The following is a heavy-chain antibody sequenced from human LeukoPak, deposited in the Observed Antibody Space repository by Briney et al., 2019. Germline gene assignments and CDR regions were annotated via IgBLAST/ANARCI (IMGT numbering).Heavy chain of an antibody. CDR2: INWNGGST. V-gene: IGHV3-20*04. Sequence: GGSLRLSCAASGFTFDDYGMSWVRQAPGKGLEWVSGINWNGGSTGYADSVKGRFTISRDNSQNTLYLQMNSLRAEDTAVYYCAKVSLRSSGWNYWGQGTLVTVSS. D-gene: IGHD6-19*01. J-gene: IGHJ4*02. CDR1: GFTFDDYG. CDR3: AKVSLRSSGWNY.